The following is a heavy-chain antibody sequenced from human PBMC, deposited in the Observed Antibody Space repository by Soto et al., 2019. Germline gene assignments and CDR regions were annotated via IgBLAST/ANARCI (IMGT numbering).Heavy chain of an antibody. D-gene: IGHD2-2*01. J-gene: IGHJ3*02. CDR2: IYYSGST. CDR1: GGSISSSSYY. Sequence: SETLSLTCTVSGGSISSSSYYRGWIRQPPGKGLEWIGSIYYSGSTYYNPSLKSRVTISVDTSKNQFSLKLSSVTAADTAVYYCARRSSSHLRDAFDIWGQGTMVTVSS. V-gene: IGHV4-39*01. CDR3: ARRSSSHLRDAFDI.